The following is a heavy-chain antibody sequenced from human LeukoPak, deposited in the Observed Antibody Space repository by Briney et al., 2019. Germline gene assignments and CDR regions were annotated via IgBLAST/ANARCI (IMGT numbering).Heavy chain of an antibody. J-gene: IGHJ4*02. D-gene: IGHD6-13*01. V-gene: IGHV3-11*01. CDR1: GLTFSDYY. Sequence: GGSLRLSCAASGLTFSDYYMSWIRQAPGKGLEWVSYISSSGSTIYYADSVKGRFTISRDNAKNSLYLQMNSLRAEDTAVYYCARGGEYSSSWYGNLNYWGQGTLVTVSS. CDR2: ISSSGSTI. CDR3: ARGGEYSSSWYGNLNY.